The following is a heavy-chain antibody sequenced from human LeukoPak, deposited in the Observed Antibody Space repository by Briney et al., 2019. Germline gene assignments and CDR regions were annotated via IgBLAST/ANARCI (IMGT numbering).Heavy chain of an antibody. J-gene: IGHJ3*02. D-gene: IGHD3-16*02. CDR1: GYTFTGYY. Sequence: ASVKVSCKASGYTFTGYYMHWVRQAPGQGLEWMGWINPNSGGTNYAQKFQGRVTITRDTSISTAYMELSRLRSDDTAVYYCAREIDYDYIWGSYRIDAFDIWGQGTMVTVSS. V-gene: IGHV1-2*02. CDR2: INPNSGGT. CDR3: AREIDYDYIWGSYRIDAFDI.